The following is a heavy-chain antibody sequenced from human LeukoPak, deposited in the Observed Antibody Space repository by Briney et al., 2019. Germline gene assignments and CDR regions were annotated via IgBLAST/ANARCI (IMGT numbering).Heavy chain of an antibody. V-gene: IGHV3-74*01. CDR3: ARDDAYCGGDCPKFAY. Sequence: GGSLRLSCAASGFTFSIYWMHWVRQAPGKGLVWVSRINSDGSSTSYADAVKGRFTISRDNAKNTLYLQLNSLRAEDTAVYYCARDDAYCGGDCPKFAYWGQGTLVTVSS. J-gene: IGHJ4*02. D-gene: IGHD2-21*02. CDR1: GFTFSIYW. CDR2: INSDGSST.